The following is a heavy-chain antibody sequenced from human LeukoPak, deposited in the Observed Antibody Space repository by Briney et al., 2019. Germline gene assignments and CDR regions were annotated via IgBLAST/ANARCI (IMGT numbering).Heavy chain of an antibody. J-gene: IGHJ4*02. D-gene: IGHD3-10*01. Sequence: ASETLSLTCGVSGYSISSGYYWGWIRQPPGKGLEWIGYFYDTRSPKYNPSLERRVTISVDMSRNQFSLNLTSVTAADTAVYYCARGRGSLTYWGQGTLATVSS. CDR2: FYDTRSP. CDR1: GYSISSGYY. CDR3: ARGRGSLTY. V-gene: IGHV4-38-2*01.